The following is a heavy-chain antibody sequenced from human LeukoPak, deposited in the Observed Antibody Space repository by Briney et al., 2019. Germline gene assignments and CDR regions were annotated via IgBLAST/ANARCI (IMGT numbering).Heavy chain of an antibody. Sequence: PGGSLRLSCAASGFTFSSYAMHWVRQAPGKGLEWVAVISYDGSNKYYADSVKGRFTISRDNSKNTLYLQMNSLRAEDTAVYYCAELPARSIWGSYTPLDYWGQGTLVTVSS. CDR3: AELPARSIWGSYTPLDY. D-gene: IGHD3-16*01. CDR2: ISYDGSNK. CDR1: GFTFSSYA. V-gene: IGHV3-30-3*01. J-gene: IGHJ4*02.